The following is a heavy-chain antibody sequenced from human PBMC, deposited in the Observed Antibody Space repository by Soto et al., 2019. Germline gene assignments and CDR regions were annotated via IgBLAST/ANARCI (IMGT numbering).Heavy chain of an antibody. CDR1: GGSISRYY. CDR3: ARRHGSCFDY. Sequence: SETLFLTCTVSGGSISRYYWSWIRQPPGKGLEWIGYIYYSGITNYNPSLKSRVTVSVDTSKNRLSLKLSSVTAGDTAVYYCARRHGSCFDYWGQGTLVTVSS. J-gene: IGHJ4*02. CDR2: IYYSGIT. V-gene: IGHV4-59*08.